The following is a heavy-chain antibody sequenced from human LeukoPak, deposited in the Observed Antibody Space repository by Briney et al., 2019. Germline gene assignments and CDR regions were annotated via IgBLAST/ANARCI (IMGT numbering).Heavy chain of an antibody. Sequence: GGSLRLSCAASGFTFSSYGMHWVRQAPGKGLEWVAVISYDGSNKYYAESVKGRFTISRDNSKNTLYLQMNSLRVEDTAVYYCARDASAWARDCWGQGTLVTVSS. J-gene: IGHJ4*02. D-gene: IGHD2-21*01. CDR2: ISYDGSNK. CDR1: GFTFSSYG. CDR3: ARDASAWARDC. V-gene: IGHV3-30*03.